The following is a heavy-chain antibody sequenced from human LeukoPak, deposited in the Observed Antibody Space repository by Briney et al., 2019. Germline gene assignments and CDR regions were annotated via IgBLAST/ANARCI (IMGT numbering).Heavy chain of an antibody. CDR1: GYTFTSYG. Sequence: ASVKVSCKASGYTFTSYGISWVRQAPGQGLEWMGWISAYNGNTNYAQKLQGRVTMTTDTSTSTAYMELRSLRSDDTAVYYCARGGIAAALSYYYYMDVWGKGTTVTVSS. V-gene: IGHV1-18*01. D-gene: IGHD6-13*01. CDR3: ARGGIAAALSYYYYMDV. CDR2: ISAYNGNT. J-gene: IGHJ6*03.